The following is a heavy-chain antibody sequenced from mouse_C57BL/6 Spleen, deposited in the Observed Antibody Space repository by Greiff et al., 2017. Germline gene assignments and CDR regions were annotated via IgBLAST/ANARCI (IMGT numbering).Heavy chain of an antibody. J-gene: IGHJ3*01. CDR1: GYTFTDYE. CDR2: IDPETGGT. V-gene: IGHV1-15*01. CDR3: TRERIYYGNVAWFAY. D-gene: IGHD2-1*01. Sequence: QVQLQQSGAELVRPGASVTLSCKASGYTFTDYEMHWVKQTPVHGLEWIGAIDPETGGTAYNQKFKGKAILTADKSSSTAYMELRSLTSEDSAVYYCTRERIYYGNVAWFAYWGQGTLVTVSA.